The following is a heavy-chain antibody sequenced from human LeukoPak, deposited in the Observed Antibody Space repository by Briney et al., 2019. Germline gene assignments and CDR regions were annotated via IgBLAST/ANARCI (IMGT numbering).Heavy chain of an antibody. CDR3: ASSTSYYYDTSGYFEY. V-gene: IGHV4-39*01. D-gene: IGHD3-22*01. Sequence: SETLSLTCTVSGSFIGSSSFYWAWIRQTPGTGLEWIGSLAYSGSTYYKSSLKSRVTLSLDAAKNQFSLNLTSVTAADTALFYCASSTSYYYDTSGYFEYWGQGIPVTVSS. CDR1: GSFIGSSSFY. CDR2: LAYSGST. J-gene: IGHJ4*02.